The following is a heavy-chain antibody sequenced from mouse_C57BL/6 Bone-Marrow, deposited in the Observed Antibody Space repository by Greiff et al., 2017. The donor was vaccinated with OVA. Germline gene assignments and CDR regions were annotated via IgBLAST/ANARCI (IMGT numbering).Heavy chain of an antibody. D-gene: IGHD4-1*01. CDR3: AGGGTGPFAY. Sequence: EVQLQQSGPELVKPGASVKISCKASGYSFTGYYMNWVKQSPEKSLEWIGEINPSTGGTTYNEKFKAKATLSVDKSSNTAYMQLKSMTYEDSAVYYCAGGGTGPFAYWGQGTLVTVSA. V-gene: IGHV1-42*01. J-gene: IGHJ3*01. CDR1: GYSFTGYY. CDR2: INPSTGGT.